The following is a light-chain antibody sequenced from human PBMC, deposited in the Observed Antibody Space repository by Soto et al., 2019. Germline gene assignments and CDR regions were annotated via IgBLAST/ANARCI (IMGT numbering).Light chain of an antibody. V-gene: IGLV2-14*01. CDR1: SSDVGGYNY. Sequence: QSVLTQPASVSGSPGQSITISCTGTSSDVGGYNYVSWYQKHPGKAPKVMIYEVTNQPSGVSNRSSGSKSGNTASLTISGLQVEDEADYYWSSYTGRTTYVFGTGTKVTVL. CDR2: EVT. J-gene: IGLJ1*01. CDR3: SSYTGRTTYV.